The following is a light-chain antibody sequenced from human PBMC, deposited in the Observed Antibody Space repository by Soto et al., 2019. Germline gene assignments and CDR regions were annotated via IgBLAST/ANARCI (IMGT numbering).Light chain of an antibody. CDR3: AAWDDSLNGPV. CDR1: TSNIGSNS. Sequence: QPVLTQPPSASGTPGQSVTLSCSGSTSNIGSNSVNWYQQLPGTAPKLLIYSSNQRPSGVPDRFSGSKSGTSASLAISGLQSEDEAGYYCAAWDDSLNGPVFGGGTKLTVL. CDR2: SSN. J-gene: IGLJ2*01. V-gene: IGLV1-44*01.